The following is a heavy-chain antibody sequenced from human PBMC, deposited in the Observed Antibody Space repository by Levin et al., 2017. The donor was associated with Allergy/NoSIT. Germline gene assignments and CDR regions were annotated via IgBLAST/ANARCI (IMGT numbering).Heavy chain of an antibody. J-gene: IGHJ5*02. CDR1: GFSFSNYE. CDR3: ARVYNDTSGYKGWFDP. Sequence: AGGSLRLSCAASGFSFSNYEMNWVRQAPGKGLEWVSYISGSGYTIYYADYVKGRFTISRDNAENSLFLQMKSLRAEDTATYYCARVYNDTSGYKGWFDPWGQGTLVTVSS. V-gene: IGHV3-48*03. CDR2: ISGSGYTI. D-gene: IGHD3-22*01.